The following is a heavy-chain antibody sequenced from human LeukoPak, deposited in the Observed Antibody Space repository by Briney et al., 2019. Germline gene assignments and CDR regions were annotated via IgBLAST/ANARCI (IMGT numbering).Heavy chain of an antibody. Sequence: GGSLRLSCAASGFTVSSNYMSWVRQAPGKGLEWVSVIYSGGSTYYADSVKGRFTISRDNSKNTLYLQMNSLRAEDTAVYYCARDRIAAVQNYYYYGMDVWGQGTTVTVSS. CDR3: ARDRIAAVQNYYYYGMDV. J-gene: IGHJ6*02. CDR1: GFTVSSNY. CDR2: IYSGGST. V-gene: IGHV3-66*02. D-gene: IGHD6-6*01.